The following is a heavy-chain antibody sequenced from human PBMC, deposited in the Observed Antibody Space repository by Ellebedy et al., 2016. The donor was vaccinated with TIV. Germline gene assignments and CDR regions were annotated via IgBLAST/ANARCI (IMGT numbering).Heavy chain of an antibody. V-gene: IGHV3-74*01. CDR3: ARSLGDDAFDI. CDR1: GFTFSTYC. J-gene: IGHJ3*02. D-gene: IGHD2-21*01. CDR2: INSDGSST. Sequence: GESLKISXAASGFTFSTYCMHWVRQAPGMGLVWVSRINSDGSSTTYADSVKGRFTFSSDNAKNTLYLQMNSLRAEDTAVYYCARSLGDDAFDIWGKGTMVTVSS.